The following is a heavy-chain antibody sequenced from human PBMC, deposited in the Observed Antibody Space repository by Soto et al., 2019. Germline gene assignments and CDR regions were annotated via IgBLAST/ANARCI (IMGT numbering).Heavy chain of an antibody. D-gene: IGHD1-26*01. CDR3: ARERQWESLPY. CDR1: GYTFRNYG. Sequence: QVQLVQSGAEVKKPGASVEVSCEAYGYTFRNYGITWVRQAPGQGLEWMGWVSAYNRNTNYAQKFQERVTMTTDTSTSTAYMELRSLRSDDTPIYFCARERQWESLPYWGQGTLVTVSS. CDR2: VSAYNRNT. V-gene: IGHV1-18*01. J-gene: IGHJ4*02.